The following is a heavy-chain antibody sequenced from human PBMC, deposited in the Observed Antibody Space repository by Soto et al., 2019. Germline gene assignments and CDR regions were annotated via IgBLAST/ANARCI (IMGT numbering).Heavy chain of an antibody. CDR2: ISSSSSTI. CDR3: ARVARAYYYGSGTDY. D-gene: IGHD3-10*01. Sequence: GGSLRLSCAASGFTFSSYSMNWVRQAPGKGLEWVSYISSSSSTIYYADSVKGRFTISRDNAKNSLYLQMNSLRAEDTAVYYCARVARAYYYGSGTDYWGQGTLVTVSS. J-gene: IGHJ4*02. CDR1: GFTFSSYS. V-gene: IGHV3-48*01.